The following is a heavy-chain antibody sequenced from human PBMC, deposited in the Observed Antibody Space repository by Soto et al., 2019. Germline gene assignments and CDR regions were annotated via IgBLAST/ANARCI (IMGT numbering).Heavy chain of an antibody. CDR1: GGSISSYY. D-gene: IGHD3-22*01. CDR2: IYYSGST. CDR3: ARSDDTLLFDY. Sequence: TSETLSLTCTVSGGSISSYYWSWIRQPPGKGLEWIGYIYYSGSTNYNPSLKSRVTISVDTSKNQFSLKLSSVTAADTAVYYCARSDDTLLFDYWGQGTLVTVSS. V-gene: IGHV4-59*08. J-gene: IGHJ4*02.